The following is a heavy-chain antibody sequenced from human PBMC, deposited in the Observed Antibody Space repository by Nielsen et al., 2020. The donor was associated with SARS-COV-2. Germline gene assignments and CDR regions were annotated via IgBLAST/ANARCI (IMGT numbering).Heavy chain of an antibody. CDR2: ISSGGSTI. Sequence: GGSLRLSCAASGFTFSDYYMSWIRQAPGKGLEWVSYISSGGSTIYYADSVKGRFTISRDNAKNSLYLQMNSLRAEDTAVYYCARDSTYMRFGEFHDYWGQGTLVTVSS. D-gene: IGHD3-10*01. V-gene: IGHV3-11*01. CDR1: GFTFSDYY. CDR3: ARDSTYMRFGEFHDY. J-gene: IGHJ4*02.